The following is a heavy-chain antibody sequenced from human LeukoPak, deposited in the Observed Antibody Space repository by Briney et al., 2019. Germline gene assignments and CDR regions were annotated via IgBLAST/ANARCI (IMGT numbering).Heavy chain of an antibody. V-gene: IGHV1-2*02. CDR3: ASDGAYYGPGSYYYYFDY. J-gene: IGHJ4*02. D-gene: IGHD3-10*01. Sequence: EASVKVSCKASGYTFTGYYMHWVRQAPGQGLEWMGWINPNSGGTNYAQKFQGRVTMTRDTSISTAYMELSRLRSDDTAVYYCASDGAYYGPGSYYYYFDYWGQGTLVTVSS. CDR2: INPNSGGT. CDR1: GYTFTGYY.